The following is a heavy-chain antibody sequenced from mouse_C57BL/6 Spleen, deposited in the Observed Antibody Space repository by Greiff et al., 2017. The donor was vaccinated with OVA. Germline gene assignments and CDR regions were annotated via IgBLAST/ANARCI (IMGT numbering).Heavy chain of an antibody. V-gene: IGHV5-6*02. CDR1: GFTFSSYG. CDR2: ISSGGSYT. D-gene: IGHD4-1*01. Sequence: EVKLEESGGDLVKPGGSLKLSCAASGFTFSSYGMSWVRQTPDKRLEWVATISSGGSYTYYPDSVKGRFTISRDNAKNTLYLQMSSLKSEDTAMYYCARPLTGTWYFDVWGTGTTVTVSS. J-gene: IGHJ1*03. CDR3: ARPLTGTWYFDV.